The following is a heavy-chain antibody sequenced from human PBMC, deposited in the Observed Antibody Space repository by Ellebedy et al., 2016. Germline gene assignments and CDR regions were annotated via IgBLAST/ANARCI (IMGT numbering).Heavy chain of an antibody. CDR3: VTRHNAAYDL. J-gene: IGHJ6*02. CDR2: IYTSGAT. Sequence: GGSLRLXXAASGFTVSSNDINWVRQAPGKGLEWVSVIYTSGATYYADSVKGRFTISRDNSRKTLFLQMSGLGAEDTAVYYCVTRHNAAYDLWGQGTTVTVSS. D-gene: IGHD3/OR15-3a*01. CDR1: GFTVSSND. V-gene: IGHV3-53*01.